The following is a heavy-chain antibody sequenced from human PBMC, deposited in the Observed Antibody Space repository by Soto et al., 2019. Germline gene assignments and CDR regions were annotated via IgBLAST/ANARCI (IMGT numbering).Heavy chain of an antibody. D-gene: IGHD6-19*01. CDR3: ARGRYFATTHRQWWYFDF. CDR1: GYTFITSG. V-gene: IGHV1-18*01. CDR2: ISPANADK. Sequence: VELMQSGPEVKRPGASVKVSCKASGYTFITSGINWVRQTPGQVLEWVGWISPANADKKYAQKFKGRVTLTSETSTDTVYMELTNLRSDDTAVYFCARGRYFATTHRQWWYFDFWGRGTPVTVSS. J-gene: IGHJ2*01.